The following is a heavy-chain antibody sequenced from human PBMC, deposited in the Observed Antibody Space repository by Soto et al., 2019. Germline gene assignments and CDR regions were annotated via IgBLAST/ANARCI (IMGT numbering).Heavy chain of an antibody. V-gene: IGHV3-30*03. CDR1: GFTFSSYS. Sequence: VQLVQSGGGLVKPGGSLRLSCAASGFTFSSYSMNWVRQAPGKGLEWVAVISYDGSNKYYADSVKGRFTISRDNSKNTLYLQMNSLRAEDTAVYYCARDRYGSGSYLFDYWGQGTLVTVSS. CDR2: ISYDGSNK. D-gene: IGHD3-10*01. CDR3: ARDRYGSGSYLFDY. J-gene: IGHJ4*02.